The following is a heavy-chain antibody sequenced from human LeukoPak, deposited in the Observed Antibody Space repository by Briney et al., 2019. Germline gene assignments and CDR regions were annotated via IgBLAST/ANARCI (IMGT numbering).Heavy chain of an antibody. D-gene: IGHD6-19*01. V-gene: IGHV3-43*01. J-gene: IGHJ4*02. CDR1: GFTFDDYT. CDR3: AKEDSSGWSSFDY. Sequence: PGGSLRLSCAASGFTFDDYTLHWVRQAPGKGLDWVSLITWDGGTSYYADSARGRFTISRDNAKNSLYLQMNSLRAEDTALYYCAKEDSSGWSSFDYWGQGTLVTVSS. CDR2: ITWDGGTS.